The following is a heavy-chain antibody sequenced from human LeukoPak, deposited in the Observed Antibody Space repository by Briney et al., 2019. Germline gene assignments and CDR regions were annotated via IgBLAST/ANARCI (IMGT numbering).Heavy chain of an antibody. Sequence: ASVRVSCKASGYTFTGYYMHWVRQAPGQGLEWMGWINPNSGGTNCAQKFQGRVTMTRATSISTAYMELSRLRSDDTAVYYCASTFGYCRSTSCYTGGYYFDYWGQGTLVTVSS. J-gene: IGHJ4*02. V-gene: IGHV1-2*02. D-gene: IGHD2-2*02. CDR1: GYTFTGYY. CDR3: ASTFGYCRSTSCYTGGYYFDY. CDR2: INPNSGGT.